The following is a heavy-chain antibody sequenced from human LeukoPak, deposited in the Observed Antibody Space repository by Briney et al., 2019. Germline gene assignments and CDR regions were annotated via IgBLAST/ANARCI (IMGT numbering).Heavy chain of an antibody. D-gene: IGHD2-15*01. CDR1: GGSFSGYY. CDR3: ARVRSGARKSWFDS. CDR2: IHQTGGT. J-gene: IGHJ5*01. V-gene: IGHV4-34*01. Sequence: SETLSLTCTVYGGSFSGYYWSWIRQPPGKALEWIGEIHQTGGTNYKPSLKSRVTISVDTSKNQFSLKLRSVTAADTAVYYCARVRSGARKSWFDSWGQGTLVTVSS.